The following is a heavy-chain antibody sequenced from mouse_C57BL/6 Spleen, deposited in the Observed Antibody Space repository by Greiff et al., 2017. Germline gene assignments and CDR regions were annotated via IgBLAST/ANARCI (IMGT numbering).Heavy chain of an antibody. V-gene: IGHV1-50*01. CDR1: GYTFTSYW. J-gene: IGHJ4*01. CDR3: ARRGGYYTYAMDY. CDR2: IDPSDSYT. Sequence: QVQLQQPGAELVKPGASVKLSCKASGYTFTSYWMQWVKQRPGQGLEWIGEIDPSDSYTNYNQKFKGKATLTVDPSSSTAYMQLSSLTSEDSAVYYCARRGGYYTYAMDYWGQGTSVTVSS. D-gene: IGHD2-3*01.